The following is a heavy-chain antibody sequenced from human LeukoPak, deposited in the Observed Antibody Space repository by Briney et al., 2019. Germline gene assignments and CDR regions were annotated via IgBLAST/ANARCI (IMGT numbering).Heavy chain of an antibody. D-gene: IGHD6-6*01. CDR2: TYYRSKWSF. CDR3: ARGKYTSFDN. J-gene: IGHJ4*02. CDR1: GDSIFTNNVA. V-gene: IGHV6-1*01. Sequence: SQTLSLTCAISGDSIFTNNVAWNWIRQSPSRGLEWLGRTYYRSKWSFDYAVSVKSRITINADTSKNQFSLQLSSVTPEDTAVYYCARGKYTSFDNWGQGTLVTVSS.